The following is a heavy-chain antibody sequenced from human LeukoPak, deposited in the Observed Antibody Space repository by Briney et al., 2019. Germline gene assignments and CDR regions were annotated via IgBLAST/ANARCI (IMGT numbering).Heavy chain of an antibody. D-gene: IGHD2-8*01. CDR3: ARHSCTNGVCFPDWFDP. V-gene: IGHV5-51*01. Sequence: GETLTISCKGSGYSFTSYWIGWVRQMPRQGQEWMGIIYPCDSDTSYNPSSQGQVTISADKSISTDYLQWSSLKTSDTAMYYCARHSCTNGVCFPDWFDPWGQGTLVTVSS. J-gene: IGHJ5*02. CDR2: IYPCDSDT. CDR1: GYSFTSYW.